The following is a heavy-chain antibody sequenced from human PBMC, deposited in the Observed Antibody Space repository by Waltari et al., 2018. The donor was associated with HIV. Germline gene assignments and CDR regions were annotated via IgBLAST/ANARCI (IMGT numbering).Heavy chain of an antibody. CDR2: IYYSGST. CDR1: GGSISRSSYY. J-gene: IGHJ3*02. V-gene: IGHV4-39*01. Sequence: QLQLQESGPGLVKPSETLSLTCTVPGGSISRSSYYWGWIRQPPGKGLEWIGSIYYSGSTYYNPSLKSRVTISVDTSKNQFSLKLSSVTAADTAVYYCARLFQETDAFDIWGQGTMVTVSS. CDR3: ARLFQETDAFDI.